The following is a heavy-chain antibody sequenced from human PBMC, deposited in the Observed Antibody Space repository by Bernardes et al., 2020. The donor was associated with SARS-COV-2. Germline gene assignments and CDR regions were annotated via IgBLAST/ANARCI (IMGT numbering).Heavy chain of an antibody. CDR2: INPTNGGT. CDR3: ARGRTARWGNYNLDV. Sequence: VADPCNAPGYTFSDSYLHWVRQDPGQGLAWMGWINPTNGGTNYAANFQGSLFMTTDAPISTANMELRRLTSDDSAIYYCARGRTARWGNYNLDVWGQGTTVTVSS. D-gene: IGHD1-7*01. J-gene: IGHJ6*02. CDR1: GYTFSDSY. V-gene: IGHV1-2*02.